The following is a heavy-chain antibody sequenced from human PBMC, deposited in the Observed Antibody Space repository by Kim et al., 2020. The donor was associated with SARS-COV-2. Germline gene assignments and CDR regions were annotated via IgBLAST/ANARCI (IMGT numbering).Heavy chain of an antibody. V-gene: IGHV3-9*01. CDR3: AKDILDDYIWGSYDY. J-gene: IGHJ4*02. D-gene: IGHD3-16*01. CDR1: GFTFDDYA. Sequence: SLRLSCAASGFTFDDYAMHWVRQAPGKGPEWVSGISWNSGSIGYADSVKGRFTISRDNAKNSLYLQMNSLRAEDTALYYCAKDILDDYIWGSYDYWGQ. CDR2: ISWNSGSI.